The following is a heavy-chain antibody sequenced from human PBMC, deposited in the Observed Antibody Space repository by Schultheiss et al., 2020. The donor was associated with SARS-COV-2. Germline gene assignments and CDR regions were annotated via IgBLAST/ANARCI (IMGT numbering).Heavy chain of an antibody. CDR1: GGSFSGYY. CDR2: IYYSGST. V-gene: IGHV4-34*01. D-gene: IGHD1-26*01. Sequence: SETLSLTCAVYGGSFSGYYWSWIRQPPGKGLEWIGYIYYSGSTYYNPSLKSRVTISVDTSKNQFSLKLSSVTAADTAVYYCARLGTLSGSIAAWGQGTLVTVSS. J-gene: IGHJ5*02. CDR3: ARLGTLSGSIAA.